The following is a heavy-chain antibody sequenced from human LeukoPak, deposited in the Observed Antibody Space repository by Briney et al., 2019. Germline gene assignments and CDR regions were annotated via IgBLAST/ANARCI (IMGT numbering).Heavy chain of an antibody. CDR1: GFTFTSYA. V-gene: IGHV3-23*01. CDR3: AKQGYSSSWNHFDY. J-gene: IGHJ4*02. D-gene: IGHD6-13*01. CDR2: ISGSGGGT. Sequence: PGGSLRLSCAASGFTFTSYAMSWVRQAPGKGLEWVSAISGSGGGTYYADSVKGRFTTSRDNSKNTLYLQMNSLRAEDTAVYYCAKQGYSSSWNHFDYWGQGTLVTVSS.